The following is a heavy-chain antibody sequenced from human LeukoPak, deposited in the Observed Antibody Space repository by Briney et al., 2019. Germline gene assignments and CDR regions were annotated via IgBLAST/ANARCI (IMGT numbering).Heavy chain of an antibody. CDR3: AKGPGAAVGKRYIQH. J-gene: IGHJ1*01. CDR2: ISSSSSAI. Sequence: GGSLGLSCAASGFIFSTYSMNWVRQAPGKGLEWVSYISSSSSAIYYADSVKGRFTISRDNSKNSLSLQMNSMRAEDTALYYCAKGPGAAVGKRYIQHWGQGTLVTVSS. CDR1: GFIFSTYS. D-gene: IGHD6-13*01. V-gene: IGHV3-48*04.